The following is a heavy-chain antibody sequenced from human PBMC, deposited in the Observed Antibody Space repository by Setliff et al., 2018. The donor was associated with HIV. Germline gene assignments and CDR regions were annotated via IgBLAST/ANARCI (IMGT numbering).Heavy chain of an antibody. D-gene: IGHD5-18*01. J-gene: IGHJ4*02. Sequence: GGSLRLSCAASGFTFSNYAMSWVRQAPGKGLEWVSSISSGSSYIYYADSLKGRFIISRDNAKNSLYLQMNSLRAEDTAVYYCARESTAMGLDNWGPGTLVTVSS. CDR1: GFTFSNYA. CDR2: ISSGSSYI. V-gene: IGHV3-21*06. CDR3: ARESTAMGLDN.